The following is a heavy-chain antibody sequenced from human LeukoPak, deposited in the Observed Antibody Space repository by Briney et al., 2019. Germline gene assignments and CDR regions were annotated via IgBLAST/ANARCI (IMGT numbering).Heavy chain of an antibody. J-gene: IGHJ4*02. V-gene: IGHV4-31*03. CDR2: IHHSGLT. D-gene: IGHD3-9*01. CDR3: AASYYDTLNGLDY. Sequence: SETLSLTCTVSSVSISSGPYYCTWVRQYPGGGLGYIGYIHHSGLTYYNPSLKSRLTISMDASESQFSLQLRSVTAADTAVFFCAASYYDTLNGLDYWGQGTRVTVSS. CDR1: SVSISSGPYY.